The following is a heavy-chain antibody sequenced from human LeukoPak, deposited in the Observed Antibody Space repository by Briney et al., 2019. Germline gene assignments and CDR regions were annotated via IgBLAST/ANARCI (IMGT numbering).Heavy chain of an antibody. D-gene: IGHD3-10*01. CDR1: GYSFTSYW. V-gene: IGHV5-51*01. CDR3: ARATMVRGVIRGNIDY. CDR2: IYPGDSDT. J-gene: IGHJ4*02. Sequence: KVGESLKISCKGSGYSFTSYWIGWVRQLPGKGLEWMGIIYPGDSDTRYSPSFQGQVTISADKSISTAYLQWSSLKASDTAMYYCARATMVRGVIRGNIDYWGQGTLVTVSS.